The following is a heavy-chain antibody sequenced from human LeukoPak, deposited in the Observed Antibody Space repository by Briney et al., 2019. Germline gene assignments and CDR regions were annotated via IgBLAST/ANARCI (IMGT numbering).Heavy chain of an antibody. CDR2: ISVRSDGGTT. J-gene: IGHJ4*02. Sequence: GGSLRLSCTASGFTFSYACMTGVRQGPGKGLEWVGHISVRSDGGTTDYAAPVKGRFTISRDDSKNTLYLQMDSLQTEDTAVYYCASLVGFSLYYWGQGTLVSVSS. CDR3: ASLVGFSLYY. D-gene: IGHD1-26*01. V-gene: IGHV3-15*01. CDR1: GFTFSYAC.